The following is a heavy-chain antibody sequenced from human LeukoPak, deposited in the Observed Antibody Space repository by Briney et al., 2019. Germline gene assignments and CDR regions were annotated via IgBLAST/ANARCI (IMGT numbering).Heavy chain of an antibody. CDR3: ARATIGGYYYYMDV. CDR1: GGSFSDFY. V-gene: IGHV4-34*01. CDR2: INHSGST. J-gene: IGHJ6*03. Sequence: SETLSLTCAVYGGSFSDFYWSWIRQPPGKGLEWIGEINHSGSTNYNPSLKSRVTILVDTSKNQFSLKLSSVTAADTAVYYCARATIGGYYYYMDVWGKGTTVTVSS. D-gene: IGHD3-9*01.